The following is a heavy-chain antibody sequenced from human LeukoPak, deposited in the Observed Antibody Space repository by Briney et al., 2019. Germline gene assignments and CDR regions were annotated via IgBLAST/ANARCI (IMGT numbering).Heavy chain of an antibody. J-gene: IGHJ4*02. CDR2: ISYDGSNK. CDR1: GFTFSSYA. Sequence: PGGSLRLSCAASGFTFSSYAMHWVRQAPGKGLEWVAVISYDGSNKYYADSVKGRFTISRDNSKNTLYLQMSSLRAEDTAVYYCARASYNWNYVDYWGQGTLVTVSS. D-gene: IGHD1-20*01. V-gene: IGHV3-30-3*01. CDR3: ARASYNWNYVDY.